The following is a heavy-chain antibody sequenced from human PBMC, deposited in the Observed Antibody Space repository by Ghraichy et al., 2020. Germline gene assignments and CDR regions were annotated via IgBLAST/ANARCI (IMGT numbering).Heavy chain of an antibody. Sequence: ESLNISCTVSGGSISSSSYYWGWIRQPPGKGLEWIGSIYYSGSTYYNPSLKSRVTISVDTSKNQFSLKLSSVTAADTAVYYCARKANWANWFDPWGQGTLVTVSS. D-gene: IGHD7-27*01. CDR2: IYYSGST. V-gene: IGHV4-39*07. J-gene: IGHJ5*02. CDR3: ARKANWANWFDP. CDR1: GGSISSSSYY.